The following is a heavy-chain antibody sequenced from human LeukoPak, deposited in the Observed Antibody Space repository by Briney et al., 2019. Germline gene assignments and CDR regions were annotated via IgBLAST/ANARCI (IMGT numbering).Heavy chain of an antibody. CDR3: ARRQGRRGIVGATILKGGFDI. J-gene: IGHJ3*02. CDR1: GYTFTSYY. V-gene: IGHV1-46*01. Sequence: ASVKVSCKASGYTFTSYYMHWVRQAPGQGLEWMGIINPSGGSTSYAQKFQGRVTMTRDMSTSTVYMELSSLRSEDTAVYYCARRQGRRGIVGATILKGGFDIWGPGTKVTVSS. CDR2: INPSGGST. D-gene: IGHD1-26*01.